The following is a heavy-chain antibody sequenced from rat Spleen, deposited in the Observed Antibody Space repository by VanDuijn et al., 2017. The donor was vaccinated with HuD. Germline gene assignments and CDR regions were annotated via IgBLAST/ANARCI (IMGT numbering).Heavy chain of an antibody. CDR1: GFSLSDTN. CDR2: MRFDGHT. CDR3: TRSAYNNYGYFDY. J-gene: IGHJ2*01. Sequence: QVQLKESGPGLVQPSQTLSLTCTVSGFSLSDTNIHWVRQPPGKGLEWMGRMRFDGHTYYNSALKSRLSISRDTSKSQVFLKMNSLQTDDTAIYFCTRSAYNNYGYFDYWGQGVMVTVSS. D-gene: IGHD1-10*01. V-gene: IGHV2S30*01.